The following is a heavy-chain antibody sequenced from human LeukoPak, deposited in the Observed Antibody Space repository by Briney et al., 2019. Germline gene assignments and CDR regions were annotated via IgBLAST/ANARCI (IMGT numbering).Heavy chain of an antibody. Sequence: ASVKVSCTASGYTFTSYAISWVRQAPGQGLEWMGWISAYNGNRNYAQKLQGRVTMTTDTSTSTAYMELRSLRSDDTAVYYCARDSSAMVPNYFDYWGQGTLVTVSS. J-gene: IGHJ4*02. CDR3: ARDSSAMVPNYFDY. D-gene: IGHD5-18*01. CDR1: GYTFTSYA. V-gene: IGHV1-18*01. CDR2: ISAYNGNR.